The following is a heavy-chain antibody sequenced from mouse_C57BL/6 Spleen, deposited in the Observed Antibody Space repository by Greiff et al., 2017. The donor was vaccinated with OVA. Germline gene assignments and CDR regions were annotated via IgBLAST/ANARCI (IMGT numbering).Heavy chain of an antibody. D-gene: IGHD1-1*01. J-gene: IGHJ2*01. V-gene: IGHV1-69*01. CDR2: IDPSDSYT. CDR3: ARGFSYYGSSYPDY. Sequence: QQSCKASGYTFTSYWMHWVKQRPGQGLEWIGEIDPSDSYTNYNQKFKGKSTLTVDKSSSTAYMQLSSLTSEDSAVYYCARGFSYYGSSYPDYWGQGTTLTVSS. CDR1: GYTFTSYW.